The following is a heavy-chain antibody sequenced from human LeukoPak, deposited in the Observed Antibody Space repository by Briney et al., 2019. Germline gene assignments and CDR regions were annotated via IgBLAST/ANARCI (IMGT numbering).Heavy chain of an antibody. Sequence: SVKVSCKASGGTFSSYAISWVLQAPGQGLEWMGRIIPIFGTANYAQKFQGRVTITTDESTSTAYVELSSLRSEDTAVYYCAREVTPFDAFDIWGQGTMVTVSS. CDR1: GGTFSSYA. CDR3: AREVTPFDAFDI. J-gene: IGHJ3*02. CDR2: IIPIFGTA. V-gene: IGHV1-69*05. D-gene: IGHD2-21*02.